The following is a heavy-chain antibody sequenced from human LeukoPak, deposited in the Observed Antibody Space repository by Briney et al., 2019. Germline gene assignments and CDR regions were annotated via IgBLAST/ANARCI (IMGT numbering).Heavy chain of an antibody. CDR2: ISAYNGNT. CDR1: GYTFTSYG. D-gene: IGHD3-10*01. J-gene: IGHJ5*02. Sequence: ASVKVSCKASGYTFTSYGIIWVRQAPGQGLEWMGWISAYNGNTNYAQKLQGRVTMTTDTSTSTAYMELRSLRSDDTAVYYCARVWRGLNWFDPWGQGTLVTVSS. V-gene: IGHV1-18*01. CDR3: ARVWRGLNWFDP.